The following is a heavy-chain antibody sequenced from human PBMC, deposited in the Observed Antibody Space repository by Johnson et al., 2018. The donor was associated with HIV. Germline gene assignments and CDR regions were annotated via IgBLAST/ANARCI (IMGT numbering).Heavy chain of an antibody. CDR2: IFSVGNS. D-gene: IGHD5-18*01. V-gene: IGHV3-66*02. CDR3: ARDGRDLVTRCSFGV. CDR1: GITVSSNY. J-gene: IGHJ3*01. Sequence: EVQLVESGGGLVQPGGSLRLSCAASGITVSSNYMSWVRQAPGKGLEWVSLIFSVGNSYYADSVKGRFTISRDNSTNTLYLQMNSLRPEDTAVSYCARDGRDLVTRCSFGVWGQGTVVTVSS.